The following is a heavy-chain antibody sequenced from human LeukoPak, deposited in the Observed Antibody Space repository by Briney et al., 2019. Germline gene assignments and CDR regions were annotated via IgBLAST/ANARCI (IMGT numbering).Heavy chain of an antibody. CDR3: VKARMPHCGTDCLES. CDR1: RLSFSTYW. Sequence: GGSLRLSCVASRLSFSTYWMSWVRQAPGKGLEWVSVIRGSGGGTYYADSVKGRFTISRDNSKNTVYLQMNSLRAEDTAVYYCVKARMPHCGTDCLESWGQGTLVTVSS. D-gene: IGHD2-21*02. CDR2: IRGSGGGT. V-gene: IGHV3-23*01. J-gene: IGHJ4*02.